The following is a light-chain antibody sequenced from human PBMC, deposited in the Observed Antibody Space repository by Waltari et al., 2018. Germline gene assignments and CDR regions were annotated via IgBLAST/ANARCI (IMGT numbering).Light chain of an antibody. Sequence: DIQMTQSPSAMSASVGDRVTITCRASQGISIYLAWFQQKAGKVPKRLSYTASSLQSWVPSRFSGSGSGTEFTLTISSLQPEDFATYYCLQHNSYPLTFGGGTKVEIK. J-gene: IGKJ4*01. V-gene: IGKV1-17*03. CDR2: TAS. CDR1: QGISIY. CDR3: LQHNSYPLT.